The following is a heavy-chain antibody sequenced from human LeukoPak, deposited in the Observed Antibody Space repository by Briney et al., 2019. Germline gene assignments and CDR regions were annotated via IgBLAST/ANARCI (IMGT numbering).Heavy chain of an antibody. CDR1: GVSVSSFY. Sequence: SETLSLTCSVSGVSVSSFYWSWIRQPAGKGLEWIGRISPSGTTHYNPSLKSRVTMSVDTSKNQFSLKFTSVTAADTAVYYCTDDYGDWGQGTLVTVSS. CDR3: TDDYGD. J-gene: IGHJ4*02. V-gene: IGHV4-4*07. D-gene: IGHD4-17*01. CDR2: ISPSGTT.